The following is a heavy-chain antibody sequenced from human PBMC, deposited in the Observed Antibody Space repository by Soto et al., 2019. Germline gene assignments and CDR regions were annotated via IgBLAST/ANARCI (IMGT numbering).Heavy chain of an antibody. J-gene: IGHJ5*01. D-gene: IGHD2-2*01. CDR1: GFTFRNHG. V-gene: IGHV3-33*01. CDR2: IWYDGSEQ. Sequence: QVQLVESGGGVVQPGRSLRLSCAASGFTFRNHGMHWVRQAPGKGLEWLAVIWYDGSEQYYADSVKGRFTVSRDNSRSTLYLQMSSLRGEDTAIYYCARDVGWPAARFDFWGRGTLVTVST. CDR3: ARDVGWPAARFDF.